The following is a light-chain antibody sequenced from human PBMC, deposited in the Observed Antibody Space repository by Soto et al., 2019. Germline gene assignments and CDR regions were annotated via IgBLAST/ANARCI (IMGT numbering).Light chain of an antibody. J-gene: IGLJ1*01. CDR2: DVS. V-gene: IGLV2-14*03. CDR1: SSDVGGYHS. CDR3: SSLYV. Sequence: QSALTQPASVSGSPGQSITISCTGTSSDVGGYHSVSWYQHHPGKAPKLMLYDVSNRPSGVSNRFSGSKSGNTASLTISGHQADDEADYTRSSLYVFGTGTKLTVL.